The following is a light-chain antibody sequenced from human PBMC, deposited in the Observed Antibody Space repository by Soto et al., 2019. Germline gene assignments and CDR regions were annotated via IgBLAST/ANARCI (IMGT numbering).Light chain of an antibody. J-gene: IGKJ1*01. CDR3: QLYNSYSEA. CDR1: QSVSGW. V-gene: IGKV1-5*01. CDR2: DAS. Sequence: IQMTQCTATLSASAGDTVTVTCRASQSVSGWLAWYQQKPGEAPKLLIYDASALPRGVPSRFSGSGSGTKFTLTIASLQPDDYATYCCQLYNSYSEAFGQGTKVDIK.